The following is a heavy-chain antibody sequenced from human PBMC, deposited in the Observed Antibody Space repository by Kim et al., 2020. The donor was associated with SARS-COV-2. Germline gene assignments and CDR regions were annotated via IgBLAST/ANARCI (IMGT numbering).Heavy chain of an antibody. D-gene: IGHD4-17*01. V-gene: IGHV3-11*03. CDR1: GFTFSDYY. J-gene: IGHJ2*01. CDR3: AGTTFYGDYAYWYFDL. Sequence: GGSLRLSCAASGFTFSDYYMSWIRQAPGKGLEWVSYISSSSSYTNYADSVKGRFTISRDNAKNSLYLQMNSLRAEDTAVYYCAGTTFYGDYAYWYFDLWGRGTLVTVSS. CDR2: ISSSSSYT.